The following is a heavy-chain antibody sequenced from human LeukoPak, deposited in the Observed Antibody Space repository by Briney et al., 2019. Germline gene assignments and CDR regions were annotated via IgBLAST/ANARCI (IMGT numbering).Heavy chain of an antibody. CDR2: ISSNGGST. V-gene: IGHV3-64*01. D-gene: IGHD1-26*01. CDR3: ARGFTSGSSNLDY. J-gene: IGHJ4*02. Sequence: PGGSLRLSCAASGFTFSSYAMHWVRQAPGKGLEYVSAISSNGGSTYYANSVKGRFTISRDNSKNTLYLQMGSLRAEDTAVYYCARGFTSGSSNLDYWGQGTLVTVSS. CDR1: GFTFSSYA.